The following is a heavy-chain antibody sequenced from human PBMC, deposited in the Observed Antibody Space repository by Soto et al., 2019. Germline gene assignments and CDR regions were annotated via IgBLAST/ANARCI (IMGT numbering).Heavy chain of an antibody. D-gene: IGHD2-8*01. CDR1: GGSISSYY. CDR3: ARTDPDCTNGVCYADY. CDR2: IYYSGST. V-gene: IGHV4-59*01. Sequence: PSETLSLTCTVSGGSISSYYWSWIRQPPGKGLEWIGYIYYSGSTNYNPSLKSRVTISVDTSKNQFSLKLSSVTAADTAVYYCARTDPDCTNGVCYADYWGQGTLVTVSS. J-gene: IGHJ4*02.